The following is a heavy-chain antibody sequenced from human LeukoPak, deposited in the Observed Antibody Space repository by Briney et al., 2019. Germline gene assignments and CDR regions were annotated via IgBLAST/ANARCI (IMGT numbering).Heavy chain of an antibody. CDR2: INEDESQE. J-gene: IGHJ6*02. V-gene: IGHV3-7*01. D-gene: IGHD7-27*01. CDR1: GFSFSDSW. CDR3: ATYKNWVAGDV. Sequence: GGSLRLSCAASGFSFSDSWMSWVRQAPGKGPEWVANINEDESQEHYADSVKGRFTVSRDNAKNSLFLQMNSLRVEDTAVYYCATYKNWVAGDVWGQGTTVSVSS.